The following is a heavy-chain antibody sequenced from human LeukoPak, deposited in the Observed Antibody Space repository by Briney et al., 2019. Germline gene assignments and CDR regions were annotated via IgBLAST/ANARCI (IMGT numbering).Heavy chain of an antibody. CDR2: ISSNGGST. Sequence: GGSLILSCSASGFTFSSYAMHWVRQAPGKGLEYVSAISSNGGSTYYADSVKGRFTISRDNSKNTLYLQMSSLRAEDTAVYYCVSHGSGSYYGIDYWGQGTLVTVSS. CDR3: VSHGSGSYYGIDY. D-gene: IGHD3-10*01. CDR1: GFTFSSYA. J-gene: IGHJ4*02. V-gene: IGHV3-64D*06.